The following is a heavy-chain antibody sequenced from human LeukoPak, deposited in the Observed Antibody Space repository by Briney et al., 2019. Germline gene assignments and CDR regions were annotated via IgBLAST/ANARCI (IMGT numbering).Heavy chain of an antibody. J-gene: IGHJ2*01. CDR2: ISGSGSTI. CDR3: ARDYGDYWWYFDL. Sequence: PGGSLRLSCAASGFTFRSYEMNWVRQAPGQGLEWVSYISGSGSTIYYADSVQGRFTISRDNAKNSLYLQMNSLRAEVTAVYYCARDYGDYWWYFDLWGRGTLVTVSS. CDR1: GFTFRSYE. V-gene: IGHV3-48*03. D-gene: IGHD4-17*01.